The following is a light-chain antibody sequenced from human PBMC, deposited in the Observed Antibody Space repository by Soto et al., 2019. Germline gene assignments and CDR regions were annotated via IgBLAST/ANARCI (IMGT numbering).Light chain of an antibody. CDR1: SGILASNS. CDR2: EDD. J-gene: IGLJ2*01. V-gene: IGLV6-57*04. Sequence: NFMLTQPHSVSESPGKTVTISCTRSSGILASNSVQWYQQRPGSAPTTVIYEDDQRPSGVPDRFSGSIDRSSNSASLTISGLKTEDEADYYCQSYDSNIVVFGGGTKLTVL. CDR3: QSYDSNIVV.